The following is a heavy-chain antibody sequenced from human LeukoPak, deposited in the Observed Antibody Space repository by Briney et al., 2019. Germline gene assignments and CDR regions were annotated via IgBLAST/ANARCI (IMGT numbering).Heavy chain of an antibody. CDR1: GFSLNSYW. V-gene: IGHV3-74*01. D-gene: IGHD4-17*01. J-gene: IGHJ4*02. Sequence: GGSLRLSRAGSGFSLNSYWMHWVRHAQGKGLEWVSGIKTDGSITTYADSVRGRFTISRDNDKNTLYLQMNSLRAEDTAVYYCARDPRISTVLTPFDYWGQGTLVTVSS. CDR2: IKTDGSIT. CDR3: ARDPRISTVLTPFDY.